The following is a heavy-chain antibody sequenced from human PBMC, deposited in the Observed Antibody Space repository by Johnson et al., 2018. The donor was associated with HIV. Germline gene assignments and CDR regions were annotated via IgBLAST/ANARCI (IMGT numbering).Heavy chain of an antibody. V-gene: IGHV3-11*04. CDR1: GFTFDDYY. Sequence: QVQLVESGGGVVRPGGSLRLSCAASGFTFDDYYMSWIRQAPGKGLEWISYISSSSRTIYYEDSAKGRFTISRDNSKKILYLQMNSLRVEDTAVYYCAKEIAVGDAFDIWGQGTMVTVSS. J-gene: IGHJ3*02. D-gene: IGHD2-21*01. CDR2: ISSSSRTI. CDR3: AKEIAVGDAFDI.